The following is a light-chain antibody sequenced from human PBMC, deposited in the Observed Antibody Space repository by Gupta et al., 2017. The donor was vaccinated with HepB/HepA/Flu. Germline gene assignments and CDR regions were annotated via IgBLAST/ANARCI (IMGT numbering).Light chain of an antibody. V-gene: IGKV3-20*01. CDR2: GAS. CDR1: QSVRSNF. CDR3: QQYSSSPFT. Sequence: EIVLTQSPRTLSLCPGERATLSCRASQSVRSNFLAWYQQTPGQAPRLLIYGASRRATGLPDRFSGSGSGTDFTLTIRRREPEDFAVYYCQQYSSSPFTFGPGTNVDI. J-gene: IGKJ3*01.